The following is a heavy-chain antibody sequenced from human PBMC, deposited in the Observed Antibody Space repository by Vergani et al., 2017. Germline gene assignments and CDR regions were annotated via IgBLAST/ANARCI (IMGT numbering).Heavy chain of an antibody. CDR3: AKDISPANGGGHYYYYGIDV. Sequence: QVQLQESGPGLVKPSQTLSLTCTVPGGSISSGSYYWSWIRQPAGKGLEWIGRIYTSGSTNYNPSLKSRVTISVDTSKNSLYLQINRLRAEDTALYYCAKDISPANGGGHYYYYGIDVWGQGTTVTVSS. V-gene: IGHV4-61*02. D-gene: IGHD2-15*01. CDR1: GGSISSGSYY. CDR2: IYTSGST. J-gene: IGHJ6*02.